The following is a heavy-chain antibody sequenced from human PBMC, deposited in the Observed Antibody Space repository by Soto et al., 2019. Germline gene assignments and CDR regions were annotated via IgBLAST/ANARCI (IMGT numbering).Heavy chain of an antibody. Sequence: PSETLSLTCTVSGGSISSYCWTWIRQPPGRGLEWIGFIHDSGSTNYNPSLKNRVTISVDTSKNQFSLKLSSVTAADTAVYYCSRHVPSTAYCSGGICYIDYWGQGSQVTVSS. CDR3: SRHVPSTAYCSGGICYIDY. CDR2: IHDSGST. J-gene: IGHJ4*02. CDR1: GGSISSYC. V-gene: IGHV4-59*08. D-gene: IGHD2-15*01.